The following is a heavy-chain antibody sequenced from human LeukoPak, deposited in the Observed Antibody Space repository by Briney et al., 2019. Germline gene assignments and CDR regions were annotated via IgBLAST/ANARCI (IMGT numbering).Heavy chain of an antibody. D-gene: IGHD3-16*01. Sequence: SQTLSLTCTVSCDSITSYYWNWIRRPPGKGLEEIMYMYNSGSTNCNPSLKSRVTKLVDTSKKQFSLKLTTVTAGDAVVYYCGREKGGGMGLDVWGKGTTVTASS. J-gene: IGHJ6*04. CDR1: CDSITSYY. V-gene: IGHV4-59*13. CDR2: MYNSGST. CDR3: GREKGGGMGLDV.